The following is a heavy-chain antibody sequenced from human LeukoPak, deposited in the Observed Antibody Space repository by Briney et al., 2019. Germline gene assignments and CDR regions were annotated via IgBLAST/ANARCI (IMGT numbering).Heavy chain of an antibody. CDR2: ITTSDGNT. V-gene: IGHV3-23*01. Sequence: PSETLSLTCTASGASISSSTYYWGWVRQAPGKGLEWVSTITTSDGNTYYADSVKGRLTVSRDNSKNTLFLQMNSLRAEDTAVYYCAKDGGLWVSAHWGDSWGRGTLVTVSS. CDR3: AKDGGLWVSAHWGDS. D-gene: IGHD7-27*01. J-gene: IGHJ4*02. CDR1: GASISSSTYY.